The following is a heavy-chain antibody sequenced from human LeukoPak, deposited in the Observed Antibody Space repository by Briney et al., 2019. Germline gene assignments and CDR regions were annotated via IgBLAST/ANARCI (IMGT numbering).Heavy chain of an antibody. J-gene: IGHJ6*03. CDR2: ISAYNGNT. D-gene: IGHD1-7*01. CDR3: ARVVTGTTGFYYYYYMDV. Sequence: ASVKVSCKASGYTFTSYGISWVRQASGQGLEWMGWISAYNGNTNYAQKLQGRVTMTTDTSTSTAYMELRSLRSDDTAVYYCARVVTGTTGFYYYYYMDVWGKGTTVTVSS. V-gene: IGHV1-18*01. CDR1: GYTFTSYG.